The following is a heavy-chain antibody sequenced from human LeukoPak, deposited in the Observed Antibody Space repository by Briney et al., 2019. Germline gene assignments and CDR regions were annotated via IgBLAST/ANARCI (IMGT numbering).Heavy chain of an antibody. J-gene: IGHJ6*03. CDR2: IRYDGSNK. Sequence: GGSLRLSCAASGFTFSSYGMHWVRQAPGKGLEWVAFIRYDGSNKYYADSVKGRFTISRDNSKNTLYLQMNSLRAEDTAVCYCARNQAAAGPVPTRYMDVWGQGTTVTVSS. D-gene: IGHD6-13*01. V-gene: IGHV3-30*02. CDR3: ARNQAAAGPVPTRYMDV. CDR1: GFTFSSYG.